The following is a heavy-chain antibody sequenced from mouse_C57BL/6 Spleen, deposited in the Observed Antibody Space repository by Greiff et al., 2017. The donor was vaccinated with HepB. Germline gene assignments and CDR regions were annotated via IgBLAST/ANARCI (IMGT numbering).Heavy chain of an antibody. CDR1: GYSITSGYY. CDR3: ARGHYGRPDY. D-gene: IGHD1-1*01. Sequence: EVQLVESGPGLVKPSQSLSLTCSVTGYSITSGYYWNWIRQFPGNKLEWMGYISYDGSNNYNPSLKNRISITRDTSKNQFFLKLNSVTTEDTATYYCARGHYGRPDYWGQGTTLTVSS. CDR2: ISYDGSN. V-gene: IGHV3-6*01. J-gene: IGHJ2*01.